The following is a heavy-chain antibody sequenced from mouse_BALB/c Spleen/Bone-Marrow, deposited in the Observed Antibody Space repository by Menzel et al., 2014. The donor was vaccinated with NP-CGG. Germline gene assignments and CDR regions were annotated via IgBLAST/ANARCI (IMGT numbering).Heavy chain of an antibody. CDR2: INPSNGDT. Sequence: SGAELVKPGASVKLSCKASGYTFTSYWMHWVKLRPRQGFEWIGEINPSNGDTNYNEKFKRKATLTVDKSSSTAYMQLSSLTSEDSAVYYCTNYGYDWGQGTTLTVSS. CDR1: GYTFTSYW. CDR3: TNYGYD. J-gene: IGHJ2*01. V-gene: IGHV1S16*01. D-gene: IGHD1-2*01.